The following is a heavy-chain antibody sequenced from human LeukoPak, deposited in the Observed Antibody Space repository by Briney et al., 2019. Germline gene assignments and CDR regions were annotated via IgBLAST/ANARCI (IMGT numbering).Heavy chain of an antibody. CDR3: AREEDSSGLFFDY. Sequence: ASVNVSCKASGYTFTSYAMHWVRQAPGQRLEWMGWINAGNGNTKYSQKFQGRVTITRDTSASTAYMELSSLRSEDTAVYYCAREEDSSGLFFDYWGQGTLVTVSS. V-gene: IGHV1-3*01. CDR2: INAGNGNT. J-gene: IGHJ4*02. D-gene: IGHD6-19*01. CDR1: GYTFTSYA.